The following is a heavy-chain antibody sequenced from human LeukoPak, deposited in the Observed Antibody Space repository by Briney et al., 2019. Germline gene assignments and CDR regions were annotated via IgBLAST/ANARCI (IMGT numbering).Heavy chain of an antibody. CDR2: ISISGGTT. V-gene: IGHV3-23*01. Sequence: GGSLRLSCAASGFTFSSYAMSWVRQAPGKGLEWVSTISISGGTTYYADSVKGRFTVSRDNSKNTLFLQMNSLRAEDTAIYYCAKERDYGPADYWGQGTLVTVSS. D-gene: IGHD4/OR15-4a*01. J-gene: IGHJ4*02. CDR1: GFTFSSYA. CDR3: AKERDYGPADY.